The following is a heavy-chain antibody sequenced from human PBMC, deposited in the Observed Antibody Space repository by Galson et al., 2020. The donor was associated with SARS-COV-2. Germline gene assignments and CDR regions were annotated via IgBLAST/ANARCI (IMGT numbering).Heavy chain of an antibody. CDR1: GFTYGAYP. CDR3: AKLNSDWSGNDF. Sequence: GESLKISCVASGFTYGAYPMNWVRQAPGKGLEWVAAISASAGTTYLADSVKGRFTISRDNSKNTLYLQMNSLKAEDTAVYYCAKLNSDWSGNDFWGQGTLVTVTS. CDR2: ISASAGTT. J-gene: IGHJ4*02. D-gene: IGHD6-19*01. V-gene: IGHV3-23*01.